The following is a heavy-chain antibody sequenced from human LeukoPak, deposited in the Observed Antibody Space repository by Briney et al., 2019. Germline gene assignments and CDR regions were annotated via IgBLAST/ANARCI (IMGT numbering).Heavy chain of an antibody. D-gene: IGHD3-22*01. CDR3: ARDHYDSSGYYYAGWFDP. J-gene: IGHJ5*02. Sequence: GGSLRLFCAASGFTVSSNYMSWVRQAPGKGLEWVSVIYSGGSTYYADSVKGRFTISRDNSKNTLYLQMNSLRAEDTAVYYCARDHYDSSGYYYAGWFDPWGQGTLVTVSS. CDR2: IYSGGST. CDR1: GFTVSSNY. V-gene: IGHV3-66*02.